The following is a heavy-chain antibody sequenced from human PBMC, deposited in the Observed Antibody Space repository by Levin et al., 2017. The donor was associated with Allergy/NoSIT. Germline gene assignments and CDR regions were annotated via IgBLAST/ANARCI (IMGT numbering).Heavy chain of an antibody. CDR3: ARGGPFGESSPNWFDP. D-gene: IGHD3-10*01. Sequence: SQTLSLTCAVYGGSFSGYYWSWIRQPPGKGLEWIGEINHSGSTNYNPSLKSRVTISVDTSKNQFSLKLSSVTAADTAVYYCARGGPFGESSPNWFDPWGQGTLVTVSS. J-gene: IGHJ5*02. V-gene: IGHV4-34*01. CDR1: GGSFSGYY. CDR2: INHSGST.